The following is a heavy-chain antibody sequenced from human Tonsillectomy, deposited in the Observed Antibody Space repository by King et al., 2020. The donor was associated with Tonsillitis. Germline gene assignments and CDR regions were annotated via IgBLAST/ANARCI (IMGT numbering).Heavy chain of an antibody. V-gene: IGHV1-18*04. Sequence: VQLVESEAEVKKPGASVKVSCKASGYTFTSYGINWVRQAPGQGLEWMGWVSTYNGDTNYAQNLQGRVTMTIDTSTSTAYMELRSLRSDDTAVYYCARGASTSSLYSFDYRGQGSLVTVSS. CDR1: GYTFTSYG. J-gene: IGHJ4*02. CDR3: ARGASTSSLYSFDY. D-gene: IGHD2-2*01. CDR2: VSTYNGDT.